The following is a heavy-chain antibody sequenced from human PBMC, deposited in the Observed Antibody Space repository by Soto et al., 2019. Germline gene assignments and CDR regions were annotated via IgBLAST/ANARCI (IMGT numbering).Heavy chain of an antibody. D-gene: IGHD3-10*01. V-gene: IGHV4-59*01. CDR1: GVSISNYY. CDR3: ARDYYGSGIYRSWFAP. CDR2: MSYSGST. J-gene: IGHJ5*02. Sequence: PSETLSLTCTVFGVSISNYYWSWIRQPPGKGLEWIGYMSYSGSTNYNPSLNSRVTISVDTSKSQFFLKLSSVTAADTAVYYCARDYYGSGIYRSWFAPWGQGPLVTVSS.